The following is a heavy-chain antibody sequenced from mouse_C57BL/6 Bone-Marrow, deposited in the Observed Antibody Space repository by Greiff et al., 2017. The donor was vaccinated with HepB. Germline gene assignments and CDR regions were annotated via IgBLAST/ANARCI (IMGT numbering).Heavy chain of an antibody. J-gene: IGHJ4*01. CDR1: GFNIKDYY. CDR2: IDPEDGDT. Sequence: VQLQQSGAELVRPGASVKLSCTASGFNIKDYYMHWVKQRPEQGLEWIGRIDPEDGDTEYAPKFQGKATMTADTSSNPAYLQLSSLTSEDTAVYYCTTRATLRYGYAMDYWGQGTSVTVSS. D-gene: IGHD1-1*01. CDR3: TTRATLRYGYAMDY. V-gene: IGHV14-1*01.